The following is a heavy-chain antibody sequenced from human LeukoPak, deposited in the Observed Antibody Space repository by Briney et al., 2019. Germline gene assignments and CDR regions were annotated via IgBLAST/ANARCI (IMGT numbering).Heavy chain of an antibody. CDR3: AGSLSSNLYSGYDYYYYYGMDV. J-gene: IGHJ6*02. D-gene: IGHD5-12*01. Sequence: ASVKVSCKASGYTFTGYYMHWVRQAPGQGLEWMGWINPNSGGTNYAQKFQGRVTMTRDTSISTAYMELSRLRSDDTAVYYCAGSLSSNLYSGYDYYYYYGMDVWGQGTTVTVSS. V-gene: IGHV1-2*02. CDR1: GYTFTGYY. CDR2: INPNSGGT.